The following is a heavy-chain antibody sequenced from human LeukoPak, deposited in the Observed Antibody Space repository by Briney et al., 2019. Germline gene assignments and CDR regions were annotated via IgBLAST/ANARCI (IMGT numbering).Heavy chain of an antibody. Sequence: SETLSLTCAVYGGSFSGYYWSWIRQPPGKGLEWIGEINHSGSTNYNPSLKSRVTISVDTSKNQFSLKLSSVTAADTAVYYCARIIHTVTTPYYMDVWGRGTTVTVSS. CDR3: ARIIHTVTTPYYMDV. CDR2: INHSGST. J-gene: IGHJ6*03. D-gene: IGHD4-17*01. V-gene: IGHV4-34*01. CDR1: GGSFSGYY.